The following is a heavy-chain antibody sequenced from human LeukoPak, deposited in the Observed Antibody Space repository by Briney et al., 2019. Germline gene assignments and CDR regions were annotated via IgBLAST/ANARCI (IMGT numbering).Heavy chain of an antibody. V-gene: IGHV3-7*01. J-gene: IGHJ4*02. CDR3: VRDIDRYYADY. CDR2: IKQDGREK. Sequence: GRSPRLSCAASRFTFSRYWMSWVRQAPGKGLEWVANIKQDGREKYYVDSVKGRFTISRDNAKSSLFLQMNSLRAEDTAVYYCVRDIDRYYADYWGQGTLVTVSS. CDR1: RFTFSRYW. D-gene: IGHD3-3*01.